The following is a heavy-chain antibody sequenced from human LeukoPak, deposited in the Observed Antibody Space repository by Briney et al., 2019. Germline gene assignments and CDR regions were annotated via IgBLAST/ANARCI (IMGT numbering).Heavy chain of an antibody. Sequence: ASVKVSCTASGFTFTSYDINWVRQAPGQGLEWMGWMNSNRGNTGYAQKFQGRVTITRDNSINTAFLALTTLRSDHTALYYCSRAPPPYGSGDSCYSFLFFHHWGQGTLVTVSS. J-gene: IGHJ1*01. D-gene: IGHD2-15*01. V-gene: IGHV1-8*01. CDR1: GFTFTSYD. CDR3: SRAPPPYGSGDSCYSFLFFHH. CDR2: MNSNRGNT.